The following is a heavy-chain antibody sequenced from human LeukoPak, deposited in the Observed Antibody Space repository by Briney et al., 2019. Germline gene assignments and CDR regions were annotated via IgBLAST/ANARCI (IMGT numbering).Heavy chain of an antibody. CDR2: MNPNSGYT. CDR3: ARVPAPLRYFDWLADY. CDR1: GYTFTSYD. D-gene: IGHD3-9*01. V-gene: IGHV1-8*01. J-gene: IGHJ4*02. Sequence: ASVTVSCKASGYTFTSYDIDWVRQATGQGLEWMGWMNPNSGYTGYAQKFQGRVTMTRNTSISTAYMELSSLRSEDTAVYYCARVPAPLRYFDWLADYWGQGTLVTVSS.